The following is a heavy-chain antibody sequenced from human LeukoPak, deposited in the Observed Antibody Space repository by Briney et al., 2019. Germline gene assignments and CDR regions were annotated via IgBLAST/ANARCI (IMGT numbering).Heavy chain of an antibody. J-gene: IGHJ5*02. CDR1: GYTFTSYA. Sequence: ASVKVSCKASGYTFTSYAMNWVRQAPGQGLEWMGWINTNTGNPTYAQGFTGRLVFSLDTSVSTAYLQISSLKAEDTAVYYCARAGYYYYDSSGFDWFDPWGQGTLVTVSS. V-gene: IGHV7-4-1*02. CDR3: ARAGYYYYDSSGFDWFDP. D-gene: IGHD3-22*01. CDR2: INTNTGNP.